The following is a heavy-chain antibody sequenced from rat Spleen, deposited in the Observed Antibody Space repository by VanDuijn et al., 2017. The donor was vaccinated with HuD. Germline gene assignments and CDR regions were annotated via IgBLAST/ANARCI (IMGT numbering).Heavy chain of an antibody. D-gene: IGHD1-6*01. CDR3: TTWDYWHNRFDY. Sequence: EVQLVESGGGLVQPGKSLKFSCAASGFTFNDYAMAWVRQAPKKGLEWVATIIYDGTSTYYRDSVKGRFTISRDNAKSSLYLQMDSLRSEDTATYYCTTWDYWHNRFDYWGQGVMVTVSS. CDR2: IIYDGTST. J-gene: IGHJ2*01. V-gene: IGHV5-17*01. CDR1: GFTFNDYA.